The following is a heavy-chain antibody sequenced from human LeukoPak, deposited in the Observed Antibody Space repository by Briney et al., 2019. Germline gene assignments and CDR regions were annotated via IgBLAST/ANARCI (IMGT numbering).Heavy chain of an antibody. CDR3: AKVGTTPSYYYYYYMDV. J-gene: IGHJ6*03. D-gene: IGHD1-14*01. CDR2: IRYDGSNK. V-gene: IGHV3-30*02. Sequence: PGGSLRLSCAASGFTFSSYGMHWVRQAPGKGLEWVAFIRYDGSNKYYADSVKGRFTISRDNSKNTLYLQMNSLRAEDTAVYYCAKVGTTPSYYYYYYMDVWGKGTTVTISS. CDR1: GFTFSSYG.